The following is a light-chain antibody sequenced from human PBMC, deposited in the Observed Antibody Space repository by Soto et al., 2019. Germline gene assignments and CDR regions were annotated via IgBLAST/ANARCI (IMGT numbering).Light chain of an antibody. J-gene: IGKJ1*01. CDR2: AAS. Sequence: DIQMTQSPSSLSASVGDRVTITCRASQGISNFLSWYQQKPGKVPKLLIYAASTLQSGVPSRFSVSGTGTDFTLTITSLQPEDVATYYCPQYNSAPWTFGQGTKVEI. V-gene: IGKV1-27*01. CDR3: PQYNSAPWT. CDR1: QGISNF.